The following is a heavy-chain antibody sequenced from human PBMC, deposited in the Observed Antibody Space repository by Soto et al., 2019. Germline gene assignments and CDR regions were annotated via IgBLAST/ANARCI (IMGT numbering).Heavy chain of an antibody. D-gene: IGHD2-15*01. V-gene: IGHV5-10-1*01. CDR2: IDPGDSYT. CDR3: ASRYCSGGSCYYY. Sequence: GESLKISCKGSGYKFSNYWISWVRQMPGKGLEWMGRIDPGDSYTNYSPSFQGHVTFSADKSISTAYLQWSSLKASDSAMYYCASRYCSGGSCYYYWGQGTLVTVSS. CDR1: GYKFSNYW. J-gene: IGHJ4*02.